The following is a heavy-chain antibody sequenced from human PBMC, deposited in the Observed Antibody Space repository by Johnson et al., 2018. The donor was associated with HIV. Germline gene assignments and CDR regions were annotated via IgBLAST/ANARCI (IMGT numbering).Heavy chain of an antibody. D-gene: IGHD3-10*01. CDR3: AGGYGSGSGDAFDI. CDR1: GFTFDDYG. Sequence: EMQLVESGGGLIQPGGSLRLSCAASGFTFDDYGMSWVRQAPGKGLEWVSGINWNGGSTGYADSVKGRFTISRDNAKNSLYLQMNSLRAEDTALYYCAGGYGSGSGDAFDIWGQGTMVTVSS. J-gene: IGHJ3*02. CDR2: INWNGGST. V-gene: IGHV3-20*04.